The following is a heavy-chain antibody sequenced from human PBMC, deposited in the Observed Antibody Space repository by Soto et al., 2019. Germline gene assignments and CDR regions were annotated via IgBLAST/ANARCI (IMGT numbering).Heavy chain of an antibody. V-gene: IGHV3-48*03. CDR1: GFTFSSFE. CDR2: ISSSADTI. D-gene: IGHD6-19*01. J-gene: IGHJ4*02. CDR3: ARGPGYSSGWYSDY. Sequence: EVQLVESGGGLVQPGGSLRLSCAASGFTFSSFEMNWVRQAPGKGLEWLSYISSSADTIYYADAVRGRFTTSRDNAKKSLSLQINSLRVEDTAIYYCARGPGYSSGWYSDYWGLGTLVTVSS.